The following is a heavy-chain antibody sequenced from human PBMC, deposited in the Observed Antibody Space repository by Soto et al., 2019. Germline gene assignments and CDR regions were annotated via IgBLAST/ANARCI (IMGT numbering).Heavy chain of an antibody. D-gene: IGHD3-22*01. CDR2: IIPIFGTA. Sequence: SVKVSCKASGGTFSSYAISWVRQAPGQGLEWMGGIIPIFGTANYAQKFQGRVTITADESTSTAYMELSSLRSEDTAVYYCARAPQNYYDSSGYPRPFDYWGQGTLVTVSS. CDR1: GGTFSSYA. CDR3: ARAPQNYYDSSGYPRPFDY. V-gene: IGHV1-69*13. J-gene: IGHJ4*02.